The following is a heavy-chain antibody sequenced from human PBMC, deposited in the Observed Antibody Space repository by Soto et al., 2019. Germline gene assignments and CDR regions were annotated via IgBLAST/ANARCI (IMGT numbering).Heavy chain of an antibody. CDR3: ARSVAAAAGTAYFQH. D-gene: IGHD6-13*01. CDR1: GFTFSDYY. CDR2: ISSSSSYT. J-gene: IGHJ1*01. V-gene: IGHV3-11*06. Sequence: QVQLVESGGGLVKPGGSLRLSCAASGFTFSDYYMSWIRQAPGKGLEWVSYISSSSSYTNYADSVKGRFTISRDNAKNSLYLQMNSLRAEDTAVYYCARSVAAAAGTAYFQHWGQGTLVTVSS.